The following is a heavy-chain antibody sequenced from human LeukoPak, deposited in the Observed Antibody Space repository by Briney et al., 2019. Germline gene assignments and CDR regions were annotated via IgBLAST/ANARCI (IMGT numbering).Heavy chain of an antibody. CDR3: ARTRGYSGDRGNYYYSDV. CDR1: GYTFTSYG. Sequence: ASVKVSCKASGYTFTSYGISWVRQAPGQGLEWMGWISAYNGNTNYAQKLQGRVTMTTDTSTSTAYMELRSLRSDDTAVYYCARTRGYSGDRGNYYYSDVWRKGTTVTVSS. J-gene: IGHJ6*03. V-gene: IGHV1-18*01. CDR2: ISAYNGNT. D-gene: IGHD6-19*01.